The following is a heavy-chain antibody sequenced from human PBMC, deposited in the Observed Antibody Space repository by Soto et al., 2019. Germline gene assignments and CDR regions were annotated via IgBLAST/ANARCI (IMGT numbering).Heavy chain of an antibody. V-gene: IGHV4-30-4*01. Sequence: PSETLSLTCTVSGGSISSGDYYWSWIRQPPGKGLEWIGYIYYSGSTNYNPSLKSRVTISVDTSKNQFSLKLSSVTAADTAVYYCARRRYSSSWYEDNWFDPWGQGTLVTVSS. J-gene: IGHJ5*02. CDR1: GGSISSGDYY. D-gene: IGHD6-13*01. CDR2: IYYSGST. CDR3: ARRRYSSSWYEDNWFDP.